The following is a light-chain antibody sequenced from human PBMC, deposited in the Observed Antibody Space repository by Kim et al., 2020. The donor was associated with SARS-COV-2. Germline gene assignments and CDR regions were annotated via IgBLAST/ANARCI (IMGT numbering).Light chain of an antibody. V-gene: IGLV10-54*01. Sequence: QTATHPCTGTNNNIRNPGASWLQQHQGRPPTLLSYTTDRRPSAISERFSASRSGKTASLTITGLQPEDEADYYCSAWDSSLNAWVFGGGTQLTVL. J-gene: IGLJ3*02. CDR3: SAWDSSLNAWV. CDR1: NNNIRNPG. CDR2: TTD.